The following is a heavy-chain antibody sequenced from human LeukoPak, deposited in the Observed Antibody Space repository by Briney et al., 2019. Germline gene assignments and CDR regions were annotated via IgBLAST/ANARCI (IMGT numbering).Heavy chain of an antibody. CDR2: ISSSGSTI. CDR3: ARGGTLEYFQH. Sequence: GGSLRLSCAASGFTFSSYEMNWVRQAPGKGLEWVSYISSSGSTIYYADSVKGRFTISRGNAKNSLYLQMNSLRAEDTAVYYCARGGTLEYFQHWGQGTLVTVPP. J-gene: IGHJ1*01. V-gene: IGHV3-48*03. CDR1: GFTFSSYE.